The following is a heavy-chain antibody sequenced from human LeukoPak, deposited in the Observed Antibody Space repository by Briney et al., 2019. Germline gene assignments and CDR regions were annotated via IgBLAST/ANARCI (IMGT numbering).Heavy chain of an antibody. J-gene: IGHJ4*02. CDR1: GFTFSSYA. Sequence: PGGSLRLSCAASGFTFSSYAMHWVRQAPGKGLEWVAVISYDGSNKYYADSVKGRFTISRDNSENTLYLQMNSLRAEDTAVYYCASFAVTTHPDYWGQGALVTVSS. D-gene: IGHD4-17*01. V-gene: IGHV3-30-3*01. CDR3: ASFAVTTHPDY. CDR2: ISYDGSNK.